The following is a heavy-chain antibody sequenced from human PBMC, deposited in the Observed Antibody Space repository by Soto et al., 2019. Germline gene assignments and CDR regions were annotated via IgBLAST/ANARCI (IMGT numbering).Heavy chain of an antibody. V-gene: IGHV1-18*01. Sequence: QVQLVQSGAEMKQPGASVKVSCKTSGYAFSGYRLSWVRQGPGQGLEWMGWISGYNGNTDYAQKFQGRVTMTTDTSKSIAYMELRSLRSDDTAVYYCARDLGPPNWFDSWGQGTLVTVSS. CDR3: ARDLGPPNWFDS. J-gene: IGHJ5*01. CDR1: GYAFSGYR. D-gene: IGHD2-8*01. CDR2: ISGYNGNT.